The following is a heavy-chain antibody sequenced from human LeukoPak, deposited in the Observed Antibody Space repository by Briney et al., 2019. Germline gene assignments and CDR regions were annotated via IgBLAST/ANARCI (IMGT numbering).Heavy chain of an antibody. J-gene: IGHJ4*02. Sequence: KPSETLSLTCTVSGGSISSYYWSWIRQPPGKGLEWIGYIYYSGSTNYNPSLKSRVTIPVDTSKNQFSLKLSSVTAADTAVYYCARLDVITSYYFDYWGQGTLVTVSS. CDR1: GGSISSYY. D-gene: IGHD3-16*01. CDR2: IYYSGST. V-gene: IGHV4-59*01. CDR3: ARLDVITSYYFDY.